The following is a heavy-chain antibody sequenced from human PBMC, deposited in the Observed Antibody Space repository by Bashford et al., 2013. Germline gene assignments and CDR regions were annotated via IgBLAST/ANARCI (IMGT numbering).Heavy chain of an antibody. CDR3: ARLGEYRSGGTSYAGGFFDY. V-gene: IGHV5-51*01. CDR2: IFPGDSDV. D-gene: IGHD2-15*01. Sequence: WVRQMPGKGLEWMGIIFPGDSDVRYSPSFQGQVTMSADKSLSTAYLQWSSLKASDSALYYCARLGEYRSGGTSYAGGFFDYWGQGTLVTVSS. J-gene: IGHJ4*02.